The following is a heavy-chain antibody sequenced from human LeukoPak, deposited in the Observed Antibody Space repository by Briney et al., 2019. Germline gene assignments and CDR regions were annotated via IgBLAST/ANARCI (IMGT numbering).Heavy chain of an antibody. CDR3: AREDYYGSGHWFDP. V-gene: IGHV3-21*01. D-gene: IGHD3-10*01. CDR1: GFIFSSYA. Sequence: GGSLRLSCAASGFIFSSYAFNWVRQAPGKGLEWVSSISSSSSYIYYADSVKGRFTISRDNAKNSLYLQMNSLRAEDTAVYYCAREDYYGSGHWFDPWGQGTLVTVSS. CDR2: ISSSSSYI. J-gene: IGHJ5*02.